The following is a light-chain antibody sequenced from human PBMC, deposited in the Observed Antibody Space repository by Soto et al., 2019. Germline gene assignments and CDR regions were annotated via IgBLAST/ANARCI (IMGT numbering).Light chain of an antibody. CDR2: GVS. CDR3: QSYDSSLSGYV. J-gene: IGLJ1*01. V-gene: IGLV2-14*01. CDR1: RNDVGLYNY. Sequence: QSALAQPASVSASPGQSITISCTGTRNDVGLYNYVSWYQHHPGNAPKLIIYGVSDRPSGVSNRFSGSKSGNTASLTISGLQAEDEADYYCQSYDSSLSGYVFGTGTKVT.